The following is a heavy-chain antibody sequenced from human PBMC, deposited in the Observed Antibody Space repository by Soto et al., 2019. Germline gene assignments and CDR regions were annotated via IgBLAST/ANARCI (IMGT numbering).Heavy chain of an antibody. CDR3: AKDSQPDGIWTFDL. CDR2: IFPGGST. Sequence: PGGSLRLSCAASGFTFSTYTMNWVRQAPGKGLEWVAGIFPGGSTYYANSVKGRFTISRDHSQSSVFLQMSSLRDEDTAVYYCAKDSQPDGIWTFDLWGKGTLVTVSS. V-gene: IGHV3-23*03. CDR1: GFTFSTYT. J-gene: IGHJ4*02. D-gene: IGHD3-9*01.